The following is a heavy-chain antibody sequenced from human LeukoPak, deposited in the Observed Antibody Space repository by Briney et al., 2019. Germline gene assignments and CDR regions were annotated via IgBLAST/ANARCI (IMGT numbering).Heavy chain of an antibody. J-gene: IGHJ5*02. CDR3: ARDLIEGRHTNWFDP. CDR1: GYTFTSYY. V-gene: IGHV1-46*01. Sequence: VASVKVSCKASGYTFTSYYMHWVRQAPGQGLEWMGIINPSGGSTSYAQKFQGRVTMTRDTSTSTVYMELSSLRSEDTAVYYCARDLIEGRHTNWFDPWGQGTLVTVSS. CDR2: INPSGGST.